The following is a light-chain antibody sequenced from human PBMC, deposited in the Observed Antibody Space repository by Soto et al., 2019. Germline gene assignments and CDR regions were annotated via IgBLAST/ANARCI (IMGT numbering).Light chain of an antibody. CDR1: QSVCNI. J-gene: IGKJ1*01. V-gene: IGKV3-15*01. CDR3: QQYNNWPRT. CDR2: GAS. Sequence: EIVMTQSPATLSLSPGESSTLSCRASQSVCNILVRYQQKPGQAPRLLIYGASTRATGIPARFSGSGSGTAVTLTISSLQSEDSAIYNCQQYNNWPRTCGQGTKVEIK.